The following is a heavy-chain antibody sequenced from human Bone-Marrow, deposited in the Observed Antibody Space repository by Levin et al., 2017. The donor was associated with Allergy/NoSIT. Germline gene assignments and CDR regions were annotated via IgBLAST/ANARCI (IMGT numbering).Heavy chain of an antibody. J-gene: IGHJ5*02. CDR2: ISYSGYP. D-gene: IGHD4-17*01. V-gene: IGHV4-30-4*01. CDR1: GASISSGDQY. Sequence: SQTLSLTCTVSGASISSGDQYWSWIRQPPGKGLEWIGYISYSGYPYYNPSLESRVTISLDPSKNQFSLSLSSVTAADTAVYDCARAIRRAVTHPCKWFDPWGQGTRVTVSS. CDR3: ARAIRRAVTHPCKWFDP.